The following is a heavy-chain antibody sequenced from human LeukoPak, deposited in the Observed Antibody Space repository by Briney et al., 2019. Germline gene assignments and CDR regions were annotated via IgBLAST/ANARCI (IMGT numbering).Heavy chain of an antibody. D-gene: IGHD6-13*01. J-gene: IGHJ4*02. Sequence: KPSETLSLTCTVSGGSISTYYWSWIRQPAGKGLEWIGRIYTSGGTNYNPSLKSRVIISVDTSKNQFSLKLSSVTAADTAVYYCARGEGIAAAVFGYWGQGTLVTVSS. CDR3: ARGEGIAAAVFGY. CDR1: GGSISTYY. V-gene: IGHV4-4*07. CDR2: IYTSGGT.